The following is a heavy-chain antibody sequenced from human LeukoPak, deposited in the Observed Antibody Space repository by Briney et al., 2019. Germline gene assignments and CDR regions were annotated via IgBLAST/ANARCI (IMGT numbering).Heavy chain of an antibody. J-gene: IGHJ4*01. D-gene: IGHD6-13*01. Sequence: TGGSLRLSCAASAINVTTNYMTWIRQAPGKGLEWASLIYGDNAAYYAESVRGRFIISRDSLKNTLFLQMNSLRAEDTAVYYCVSSTGQQFIPYDYWGHGTHVTVSS. CDR2: IYGDNAA. V-gene: IGHV3-66*02. CDR1: AINVTTNY. CDR3: VSSTGQQFIPYDY.